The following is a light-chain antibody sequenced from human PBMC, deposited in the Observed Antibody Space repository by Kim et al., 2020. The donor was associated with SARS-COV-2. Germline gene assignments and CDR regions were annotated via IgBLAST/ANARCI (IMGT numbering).Light chain of an antibody. CDR2: GVS. Sequence: IQMTQSPSTLSASVGDRVTITCRAGHNITNNLNWYQHRPGNAPQLLIYGVSTLQSGVPSRFSGDGYGTEFTLTISRLQPEDFATYFCHQSYSATYSFGQGPSWRS. J-gene: IGKJ2*03. CDR3: HQSYSATYS. V-gene: IGKV1-39*01. CDR1: HNITNN.